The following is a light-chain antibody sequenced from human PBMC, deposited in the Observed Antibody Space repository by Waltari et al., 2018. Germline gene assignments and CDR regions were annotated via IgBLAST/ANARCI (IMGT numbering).Light chain of an antibody. J-gene: IGKJ1*01. V-gene: IGKV1-9*01. CDR2: GAS. CDR1: QGISSY. CDR3: QQYYSYPVT. Sequence: DIQLTQSPSFLSASVGDRVTITCRASQGISSYLSWYQQKPGKAPKLLIYGASTLQSAIPSRFSGIGSGTEFTLTISCLQSEDFASYFCQQYYSYPVTFGQGTRV.